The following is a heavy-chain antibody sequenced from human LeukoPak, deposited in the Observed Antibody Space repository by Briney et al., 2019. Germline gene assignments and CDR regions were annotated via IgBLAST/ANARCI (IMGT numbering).Heavy chain of an antibody. J-gene: IGHJ6*02. CDR1: GGSISSYY. CDR2: INHSGST. V-gene: IGHV4-34*01. Sequence: SETLSLTCTVSGGSISSYYWSWIRQPPGKGLEWIGEINHSGSTNYNPSLKSRVTISVDTSKNQFSLKLSSVTAADTAVYYCARGNVVVPAAMGYYYYYGMDVWGQGTTVTVSS. CDR3: ARGNVVVPAAMGYYYYYGMDV. D-gene: IGHD2-2*01.